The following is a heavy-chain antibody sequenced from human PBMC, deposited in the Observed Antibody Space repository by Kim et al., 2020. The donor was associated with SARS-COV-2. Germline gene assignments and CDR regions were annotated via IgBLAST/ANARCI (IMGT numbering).Heavy chain of an antibody. CDR2: IYYSGST. CDR1: GGSISSYY. J-gene: IGHJ4*02. Sequence: SETLSLTCTVSGGSISSYYWSWIRQPPGKGLEWIGYIYYSGSTNYNPSLKSRVTISVDTSKNQFSLKLSSVTAADTAVYYCARGGRHTIFGVVTPFDYWGQGTLVTVSS. CDR3: ARGGRHTIFGVVTPFDY. D-gene: IGHD3-3*01. V-gene: IGHV4-59*13.